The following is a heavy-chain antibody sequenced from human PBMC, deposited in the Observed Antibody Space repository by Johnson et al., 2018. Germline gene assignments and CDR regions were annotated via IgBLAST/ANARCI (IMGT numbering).Heavy chain of an antibody. D-gene: IGHD2-2*01. V-gene: IGHV5-51*03. J-gene: IGHJ5*02. Sequence: VQLVESGAEVKKPGESLKISCKGSGYSFTNYWIGWVRQLSGKGLEWMGIISPGDFDTKYSPSFQGQVTLSVDRSINPAYLQWSSLKASDTAMYYGARGKGYCGGTSCQEIIPFDPWGQGTLVTVSS. CDR1: GYSFTNYW. CDR3: ARGKGYCGGTSCQEIIPFDP. CDR2: ISPGDFDT.